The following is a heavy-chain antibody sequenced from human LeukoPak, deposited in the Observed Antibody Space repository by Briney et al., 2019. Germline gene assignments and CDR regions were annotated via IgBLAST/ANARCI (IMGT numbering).Heavy chain of an antibody. J-gene: IGHJ6*03. Sequence: ASVKVSCKASGYTFTGYYMHWVQQAPGQGLEWMGWINPNSGGTNYAQKFQGRVTMTRDTSISTAYMELSRLRSDDTAVYYCARGGITMVRGVPSYYYYYYMDVWGKGTTVTVSS. V-gene: IGHV1-2*02. CDR3: ARGGITMVRGVPSYYYYYYMDV. CDR1: GYTFTGYY. D-gene: IGHD3-10*01. CDR2: INPNSGGT.